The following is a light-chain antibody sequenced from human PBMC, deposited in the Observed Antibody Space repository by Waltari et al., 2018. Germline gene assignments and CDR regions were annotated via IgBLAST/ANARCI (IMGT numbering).Light chain of an antibody. V-gene: IGKV4-1*01. CDR3: QQYYSIPLS. Sequence: DIVVTQSTDSLAVSLGERATINCKSSQSVLSSSKNKNYLAWYHQKPGQHPKLLIYWASTRESGVPDRFRFSGSGTDFTLTISSLQAEDVALYYWQQYYSIPLSFGGGTKVEI. CDR2: WAS. CDR1: QSVLSSSKNKNY. J-gene: IGKJ4*01.